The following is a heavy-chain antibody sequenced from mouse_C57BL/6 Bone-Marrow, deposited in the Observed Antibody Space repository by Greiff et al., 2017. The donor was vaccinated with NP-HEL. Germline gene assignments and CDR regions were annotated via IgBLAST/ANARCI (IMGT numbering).Heavy chain of an antibody. CDR3: ARPYDGSSWFAY. J-gene: IGHJ3*01. Sequence: QVQLQQSGPELVKPGASVKISCKASGYAFSSSWMTWVKQRPGKGLEWIGRIYPGDGDTNYNGTFKGKATLTADKSSSTSYMQLSSLTSEDSAVYFCARPYDGSSWFAYWGQGTLVTVSA. D-gene: IGHD2-3*01. CDR1: GYAFSSSW. V-gene: IGHV1-82*01. CDR2: IYPGDGDT.